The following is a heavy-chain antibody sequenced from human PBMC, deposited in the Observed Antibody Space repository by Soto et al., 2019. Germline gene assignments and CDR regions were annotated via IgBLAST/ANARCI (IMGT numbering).Heavy chain of an antibody. J-gene: IGHJ5*02. CDR2: IYPGDSDT. V-gene: IGHV5-51*01. CDR1: GYSFTSYW. Sequence: GESLKISCKGSGYSFTSYWIGWVRQMPGKGLEWMGIIYPGDSDTRYSPSFQGQVTISADKSISTAYLQWSSLKASDTAMYYCARHRSGYYDILTGYYKGTYNWFDHWGQGTLVTVSS. CDR3: ARHRSGYYDILTGYYKGTYNWFDH. D-gene: IGHD3-9*01.